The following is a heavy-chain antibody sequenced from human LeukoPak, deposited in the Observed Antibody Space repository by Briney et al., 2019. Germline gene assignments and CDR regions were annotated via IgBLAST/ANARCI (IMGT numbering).Heavy chain of an antibody. CDR2: IYTSGST. CDR3: ARGAPVLRYFDWLSNNWFDP. V-gene: IGHV4-4*07. CDR1: GGSISSYY. D-gene: IGHD3-9*01. Sequence: SETLSLTCTVSGGSISSYYWSWIRQPAGKGLEWIGRIYTSGSTNYNPSLKSRVTMSVDTSKNQFSLKLSSVTAADTAVYYCARGAPVLRYFDWLSNNWFDPWGQGTLVTVSS. J-gene: IGHJ5*02.